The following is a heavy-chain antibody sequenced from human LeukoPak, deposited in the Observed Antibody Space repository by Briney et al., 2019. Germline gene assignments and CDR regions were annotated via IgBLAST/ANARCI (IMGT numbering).Heavy chain of an antibody. CDR1: GFTFSSYG. CDR2: ISASGGYT. D-gene: IGHD6-19*01. J-gene: IGHJ4*02. CDR3: AKEAGSGWSYFDC. Sequence: GGSLRLSCAASGFTFSSYGMSWVRQVPGKGLEWVSGISASGGYTYYADSVRGRFTVSRDSSKNTLYLQLNSLRAEDTAVYSCAKEAGSGWSYFDCWGQGTLVTVSS. V-gene: IGHV3-23*01.